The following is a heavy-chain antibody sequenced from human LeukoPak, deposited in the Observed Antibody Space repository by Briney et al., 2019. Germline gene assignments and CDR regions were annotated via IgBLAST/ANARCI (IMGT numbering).Heavy chain of an antibody. V-gene: IGHV1-24*01. CDR3: ATPRRYFVWLYDAFDI. CDR2: FDPEDGET. Sequence: ASVKVSCKVSGYTLTELSMHWVRQAPGKGLEWMGGFDPEDGETIYAQKFQGRVTMTEDTSTDTAYMELSSLRSEDTAVYYCATPRRYFVWLYDAFDIWGQGTMVTVSS. CDR1: GYTLTELS. D-gene: IGHD3-9*01. J-gene: IGHJ3*02.